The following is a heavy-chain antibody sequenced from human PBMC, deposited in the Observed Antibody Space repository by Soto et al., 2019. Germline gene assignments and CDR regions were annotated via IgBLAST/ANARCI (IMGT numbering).Heavy chain of an antibody. V-gene: IGHV1-24*01. D-gene: IGHD3-16*02. J-gene: IGHJ4*02. Sequence: ASVKVSCKVSGYTLTELSMHWVRQAPGKGLEWMGGFDPEDGETIYAQKFQGRVTMTEDTSTDTAYMELSSLRSEDTAVYYCATVLTFGGVIVRPLYYWGQGTLVTVSS. CDR1: GYTLTELS. CDR3: ATVLTFGGVIVRPLYY. CDR2: FDPEDGET.